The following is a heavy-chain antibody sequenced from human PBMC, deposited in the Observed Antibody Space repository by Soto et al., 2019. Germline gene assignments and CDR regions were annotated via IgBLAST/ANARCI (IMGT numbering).Heavy chain of an antibody. Sequence: QVQLVESGGGVVQPGRSLRLSCAASGFTFSSYGMHWVRQAPGKGLEWVAVISYDGSNKYYEDSVKGRFTISRDNSKNTLYLQMNSLRAEDTAVYYCAKARIGSGSYSGMDVWGQGTTVTVSS. CDR1: GFTFSSYG. CDR3: AKARIGSGSYSGMDV. CDR2: ISYDGSNK. J-gene: IGHJ6*02. D-gene: IGHD3-10*01. V-gene: IGHV3-30*18.